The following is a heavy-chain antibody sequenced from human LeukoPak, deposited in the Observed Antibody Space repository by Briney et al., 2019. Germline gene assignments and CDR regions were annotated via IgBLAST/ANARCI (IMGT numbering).Heavy chain of an antibody. V-gene: IGHV3-7*03. CDR3: ARVGPDTAYYYMDV. Sequence: PGGSLRLSCAASGFTFSSYWMSWVRQAPGKGLEWVANIKQDGSEKYYVDSVKGRFTISRDNSKNTLYLQMNSLRAEDTAVYYCARVGPDTAYYYMDVWGKGTTVTVSS. J-gene: IGHJ6*03. CDR1: GFTFSSYW. CDR2: IKQDGSEK. D-gene: IGHD2-2*01.